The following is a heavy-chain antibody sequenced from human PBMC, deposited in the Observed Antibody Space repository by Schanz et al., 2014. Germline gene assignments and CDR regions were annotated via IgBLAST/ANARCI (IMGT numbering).Heavy chain of an antibody. J-gene: IGHJ4*02. CDR3: AKDVVGRIYEGGHYFDY. D-gene: IGHD1-26*01. Sequence: EVQLVESGGGFVQPGGSLRLSCAASGIIFSTYAMSWVRQAPGKGLEWVSAITDSGGVTYYADSVKGRFTISRDNSKNTMSLHMNSLRVEDTAVYYCAKDVVGRIYEGGHYFDYWGQGTLVTVSS. CDR1: GIIFSTYA. V-gene: IGHV3-23*04. CDR2: ITDSGGVT.